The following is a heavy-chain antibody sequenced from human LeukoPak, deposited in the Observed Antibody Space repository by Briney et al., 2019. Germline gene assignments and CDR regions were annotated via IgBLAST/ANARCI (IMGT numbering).Heavy chain of an antibody. CDR3: ARDPRGGNPYFDY. V-gene: IGHV3-11*01. D-gene: IGHD4-23*01. CDR1: GFTFSDYY. Sequence: GGSLRLSCAASGFTFSDYYMSWIRQAPGKGLEWVSYISSSGSTIYYADSVKGRFTMSRDNAKNSLYLQMNSLRAEDTAVYYCARDPRGGNPYFDYWGQGTLVTVSS. J-gene: IGHJ4*02. CDR2: ISSSGSTI.